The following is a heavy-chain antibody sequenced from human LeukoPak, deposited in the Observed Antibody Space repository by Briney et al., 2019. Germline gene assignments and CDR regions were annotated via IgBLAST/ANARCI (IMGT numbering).Heavy chain of an antibody. CDR1: GGSIINTNW. J-gene: IGHJ4*02. CDR2: ISLTGLT. D-gene: IGHD2-8*01. V-gene: IGHV4/OR15-8*02. Sequence: SETLSLTCGVSGGSIINTNWWSWVRQPPGQGLEWIGEISLTGLTHHNPPLESRVHVSIDQSTNQLSLNLPSVTAADTAVYYCSRENGAFSPFGYWGQGTLVTVLS. CDR3: SRENGAFSPFGY.